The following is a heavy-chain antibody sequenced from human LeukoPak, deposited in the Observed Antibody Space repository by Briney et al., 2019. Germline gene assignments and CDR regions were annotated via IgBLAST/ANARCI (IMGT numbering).Heavy chain of an antibody. CDR2: IYYSGST. J-gene: IGHJ4*02. V-gene: IGHV4-59*01. CDR1: GGSISSYY. D-gene: IGHD3-16*02. Sequence: PSETLSLTCTVSGGSISSYYWSWIRQPPGKGLEWIGYIYYSGSTNYNPSLKSRFTISVDTSKNQFSLKLSSVTAADTAVYYCARGGNTYDYVWGSYRLRPFDYWGQGTLVTVSS. CDR3: ARGGNTYDYVWGSYRLRPFDY.